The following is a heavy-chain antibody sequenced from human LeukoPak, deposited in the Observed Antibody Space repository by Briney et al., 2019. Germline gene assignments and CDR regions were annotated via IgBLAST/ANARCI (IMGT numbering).Heavy chain of an antibody. CDR3: AKGTTLVVVAATPYFDY. Sequence: GGSLRLSCAASGFTFDDYAMHWVRHAPGKGLEWVSGISWNSGSIGYADSVKGRFTISRDNAKNSLYLQMNSLRAEDTALYYCAKGTTLVVVAATPYFDYWGQGTLVTVSS. CDR2: ISWNSGSI. V-gene: IGHV3-9*01. D-gene: IGHD2-15*01. J-gene: IGHJ4*02. CDR1: GFTFDDYA.